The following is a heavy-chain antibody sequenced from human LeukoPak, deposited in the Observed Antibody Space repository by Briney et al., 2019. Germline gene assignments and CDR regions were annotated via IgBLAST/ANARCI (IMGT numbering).Heavy chain of an antibody. D-gene: IGHD5-12*01. CDR3: ARDSAFEWLRSYYFDY. CDR1: GFTFSSYG. J-gene: IGHJ4*02. CDR2: ISYDGSNK. Sequence: PGGSLRLSCAASGFTFSSYGMHWVRQAPGKGLEWVAVISYDGSNKYYADSVKGRFTIPRDNSKNTLYLQMNSLRAEDTAVYYCARDSAFEWLRSYYFDYWGQGTLVTVSS. V-gene: IGHV3-30*03.